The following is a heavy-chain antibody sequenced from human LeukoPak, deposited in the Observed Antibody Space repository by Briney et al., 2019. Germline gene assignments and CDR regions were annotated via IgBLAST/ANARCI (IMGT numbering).Heavy chain of an antibody. D-gene: IGHD5-18*01. CDR1: GGTFSSSA. V-gene: IGHV1-69*04. CDR3: ARDQGLTAPPPYGLDV. J-gene: IGHJ6*02. CDR2: IIPVLNIT. Sequence: ASVKVSCKTSGGTFSSSAITWVRQAPGQGLEWMGRIIPVLNITTYAQKFQGRVTITADTSTSTVYMELSSLRSEETAVYYCARDQGLTAPPPYGLDVWGQGTTVIVSS.